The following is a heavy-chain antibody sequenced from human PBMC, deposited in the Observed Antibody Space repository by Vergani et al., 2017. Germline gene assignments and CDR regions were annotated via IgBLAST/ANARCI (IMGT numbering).Heavy chain of an antibody. CDR1: GGSISSYY. D-gene: IGHD6-19*01. V-gene: IGHV4-34*01. CDR3: ARNRVAGTTNLWYFDY. J-gene: IGHJ4*02. CDR2: INHSGST. Sequence: QVQLQESGPGLVKPSETLSLTCTVSGGSISSYYWSWIRQPPGKGLEWIGEINHSGSTNYNPSLKSRVTISVDTSKNQFSLKLSSVTAADTAVYYCARNRVAGTTNLWYFDYWGQGTLVTVSS.